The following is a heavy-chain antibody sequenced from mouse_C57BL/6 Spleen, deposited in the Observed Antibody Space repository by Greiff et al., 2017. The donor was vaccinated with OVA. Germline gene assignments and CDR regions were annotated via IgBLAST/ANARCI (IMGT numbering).Heavy chain of an antibody. Sequence: VQLQQPGAKLVKPGASVKMSCKASGYTFTSYWITWVKQRPGQGLEWIGDIYPGSGSTNYNEKFKSKATLTVDTSSSTAYMQLSSLTSEDSAVYYCAREKDGLWYFDVWGTGTTVTVSS. CDR2: IYPGSGST. D-gene: IGHD2-3*01. CDR1: GYTFTSYW. CDR3: AREKDGLWYFDV. J-gene: IGHJ1*03. V-gene: IGHV1-55*01.